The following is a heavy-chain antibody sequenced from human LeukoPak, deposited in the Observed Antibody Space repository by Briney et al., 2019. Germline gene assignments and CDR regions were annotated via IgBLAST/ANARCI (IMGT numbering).Heavy chain of an antibody. J-gene: IGHJ4*02. CDR1: GGSISSGDYY. CDR2: IYYSGST. Sequence: PSQTLSLTCTVSGGSISSGDYYWGWIRQRPGKGLEWIGYIYYSGSTYYNPSLKNRVTISVDTSKNQFSLKLSSVTAADTAVYYCAGAYYYDSSGYYFGYYFDYWGQGTLVTVSS. CDR3: AGAYYYDSSGYYFGYYFDY. V-gene: IGHV4-30-4*08. D-gene: IGHD3-22*01.